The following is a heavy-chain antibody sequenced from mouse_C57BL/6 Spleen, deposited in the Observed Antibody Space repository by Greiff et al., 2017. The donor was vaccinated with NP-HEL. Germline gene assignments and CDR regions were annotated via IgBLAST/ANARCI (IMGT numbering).Heavy chain of an antibody. CDR1: GYTFTDYY. J-gene: IGHJ3*01. D-gene: IGHD1-1*01. CDR3: ARIYYYGAFAY. CDR2: INPNNGGT. V-gene: IGHV1-26*01. Sequence: EVKLQQSGPELVKPGASVKISCKASGYTFTDYYMNWVKQSHGKSLEWIGDINPNNGGTSYNQKFKGKATLTVDKSSSTAYMELRSLTSEDSAVYYCARIYYYGAFAYWGQGTLVTVSA.